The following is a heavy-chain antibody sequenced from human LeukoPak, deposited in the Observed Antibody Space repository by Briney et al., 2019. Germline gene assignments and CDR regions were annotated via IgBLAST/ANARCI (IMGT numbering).Heavy chain of an antibody. CDR3: ARDTRTFDY. Sequence: GGSLRLSCAASGFTFSSYTMSWVRQAPGKGLEWVSTITTSDGNTYYADSVKGRFTVSRDNSKNTLYLQMNSLRAEDTAVYYCARDTRTFDYWGQGTLVTVSS. CDR1: GFTFSSYT. V-gene: IGHV3-23*01. J-gene: IGHJ4*02. CDR2: ITTSDGNT. D-gene: IGHD1-26*01.